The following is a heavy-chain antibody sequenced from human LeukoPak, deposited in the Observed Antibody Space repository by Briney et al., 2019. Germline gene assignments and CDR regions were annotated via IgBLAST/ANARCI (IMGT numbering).Heavy chain of an antibody. Sequence: GGSLRLSCAASGFIFSGYAMHWVRQAPGKGLEWVAVISYDGSNKYYADSVKGRFTISRDNSKNTLYLQMNSLRAEDTAVYYCAKDTRYSGSYGYFDYWGQGTLVTVSS. D-gene: IGHD1-26*01. CDR1: GFIFSGYA. CDR3: AKDTRYSGSYGYFDY. CDR2: ISYDGSNK. J-gene: IGHJ4*02. V-gene: IGHV3-30*04.